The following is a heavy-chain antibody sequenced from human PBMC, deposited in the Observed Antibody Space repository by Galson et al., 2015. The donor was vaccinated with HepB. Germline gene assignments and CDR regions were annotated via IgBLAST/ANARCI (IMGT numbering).Heavy chain of an antibody. CDR2: INHSGST. CDR1: GGSFSGYY. J-gene: IGHJ2*01. V-gene: IGHV4-34*01. D-gene: IGHD3-10*01. Sequence: TLSLTCAVYGGSFSGYYWSWIRQPPGKGLEWIGEINHSGSTNYNPSLKSRVTISVDTSKNQFSLKLSSVTAADTAVYYCATNLWFGELLSGWYFDLWGRGTLVTVSS. CDR3: ATNLWFGELLSGWYFDL.